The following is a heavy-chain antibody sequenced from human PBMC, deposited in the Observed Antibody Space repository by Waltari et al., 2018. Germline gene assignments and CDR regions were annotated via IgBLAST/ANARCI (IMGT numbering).Heavy chain of an antibody. CDR1: DFTFSSYA. CDR3: ARDYCDRTNCHGMDV. CDR2: ISYNGRNI. D-gene: IGHD3-22*01. Sequence: QVQLVESGGGVVQPGRSLRPSCEASDFTFSSYAMHWVRQAPGKGLEWVAVISYNGRNIYYVDSVKGRFTISRDNSKKTLYMQMNSLRAEDTAVYYCARDYCDRTNCHGMDVWGQGTTVTVSS. V-gene: IGHV3-30*04. J-gene: IGHJ6*02.